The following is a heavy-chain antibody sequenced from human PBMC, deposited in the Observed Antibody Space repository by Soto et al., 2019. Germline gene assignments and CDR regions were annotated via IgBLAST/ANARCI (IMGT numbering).Heavy chain of an antibody. CDR2: MNPGRGKT. CDR1: GYTFINFD. D-gene: IGHD6-13*01. CDR3: ARMASAGTLNWFDP. J-gene: IGHJ5*02. Sequence: ASVKVSCKASGYTFINFDIRWVRQAAGQGLEWLGWMNPGRGKTGYASKFQGRVAMTRDASTGTSHLELSSLTSDDTAVYYCARMASAGTLNWFDPWGQGALVTVSS. V-gene: IGHV1-8*02.